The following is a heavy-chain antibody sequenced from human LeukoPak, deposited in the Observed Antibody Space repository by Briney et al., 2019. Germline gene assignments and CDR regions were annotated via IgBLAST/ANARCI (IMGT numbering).Heavy chain of an antibody. CDR2: IKPDGSQT. CDR3: ARDLNWETY. Sequence: GGSLRLSFAASGFSLSTYWMTGVRQPPWKGLEWVANIKPDGSQTYYVDSVKGRFTISRDNAKNSLYLQMNSLRAEDTAVYYCARDLNWETYWGQGTLVTVSS. D-gene: IGHD7-27*01. V-gene: IGHV3-7*01. J-gene: IGHJ4*02. CDR1: GFSLSTYW.